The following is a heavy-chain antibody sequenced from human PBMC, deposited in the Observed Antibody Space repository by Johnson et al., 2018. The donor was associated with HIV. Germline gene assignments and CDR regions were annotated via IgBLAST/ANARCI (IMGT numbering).Heavy chain of an antibody. D-gene: IGHD1-26*01. CDR2: ISGSGGST. CDR3: AKAVSGSYDDAFDI. V-gene: IGHV3-23*04. CDR1: GFTFSSYA. Sequence: VQLVESGGGVVQPGGSLRLSCAASGFTFSSYAMSWVRQAPGKGLEWVSAISGSGGSTYYPGSVKGRFTISRENAKNSLDLQMNSLRAEDTALYYCAKAVSGSYDDAFDIWGQGTMVTVSS. J-gene: IGHJ3*02.